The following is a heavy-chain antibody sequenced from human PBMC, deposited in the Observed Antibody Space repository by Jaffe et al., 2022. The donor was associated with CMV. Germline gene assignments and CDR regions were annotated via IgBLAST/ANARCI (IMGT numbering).Heavy chain of an antibody. Sequence: QVQLVQSGAEVKKPGASVKVSCKASGYIFVSYGISWVRQAPGQGPEWMGRISVYNGKTDYAQKFQGRVTMTTDISTSTAYMELRSLRSDDTAVYYCARDPREVGSLVYYYYYGMDVWGQGTTVTVSS. D-gene: IGHD1-26*01. V-gene: IGHV1-18*01. CDR1: GYIFVSYG. J-gene: IGHJ6*02. CDR2: ISVYNGKT. CDR3: ARDPREVGSLVYYYYYGMDV.